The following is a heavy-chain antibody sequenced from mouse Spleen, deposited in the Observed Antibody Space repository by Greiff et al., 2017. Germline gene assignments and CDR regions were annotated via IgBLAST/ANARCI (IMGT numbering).Heavy chain of an antibody. Sequence: EVMLVESGGGLVKPGGSLKLSCAASGFTFSDYGMHWVRQAPEKGLEWVAYISSGSSTIYYADTVKGRFTISRDNAKNTLFLQMTSLRSEDTAMYYCARERGLRYYFDYWGQGTTLTVSS. CDR2: ISSGSSTI. CDR3: ARERGLRYYFDY. J-gene: IGHJ2*01. D-gene: IGHD2-4*01. CDR1: GFTFSDYG. V-gene: IGHV5-17*01.